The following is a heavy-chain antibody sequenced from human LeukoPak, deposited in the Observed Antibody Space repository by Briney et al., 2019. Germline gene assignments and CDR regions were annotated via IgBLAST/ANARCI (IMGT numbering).Heavy chain of an antibody. CDR1: GGSISSYY. D-gene: IGHD6-13*01. Sequence: PSETLSLTCTVSGGSISSYYWSWIRQPAGKGLEWIGRIYTSGSTNYNPSLKSRVTMSVDTSKNQFSLKLSSVTAADTAVYYCARDSDSSSWYTPYFDYWGQGTLVTVSS. V-gene: IGHV4-4*07. CDR2: IYTSGST. J-gene: IGHJ4*02. CDR3: ARDSDSSSWYTPYFDY.